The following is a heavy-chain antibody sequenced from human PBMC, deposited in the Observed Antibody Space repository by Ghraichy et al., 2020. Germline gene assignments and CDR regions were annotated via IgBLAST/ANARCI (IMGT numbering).Heavy chain of an antibody. V-gene: IGHV4-39*07. J-gene: IGHJ4*02. CDR2: IYYSGST. D-gene: IGHD3-22*01. CDR1: GGSISSSNYY. Sequence: SQTLSLTCTVSGGSISSSNYYLGWIRQPPGKGLEWIGSIYYSGSTYYNPSLKSRVAISVDTSKNQFSLKLSSVTAADTAVYRCVYFFSYDSSGYYYVSCWGQGTLVTVSS. CDR3: VYFFSYDSSGYYYVSC.